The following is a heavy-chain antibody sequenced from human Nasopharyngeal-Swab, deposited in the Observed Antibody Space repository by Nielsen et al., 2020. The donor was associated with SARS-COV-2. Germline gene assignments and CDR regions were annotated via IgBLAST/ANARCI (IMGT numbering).Heavy chain of an antibody. D-gene: IGHD6-13*01. CDR2: INHSGST. CDR3: ASKEGVAAAGNFDY. J-gene: IGHJ4*02. V-gene: IGHV4-34*01. Sequence: SEPLSLTFAVYGGSFSGYYWSWIRQPPGKGLEWIGEINHSGSTNYNPSLKSRVTISVDTSKNQFSLKLSSVTATDTAVYYCASKEGVAAAGNFDYWGQGTLVAVSS. CDR1: GGSFSGYY.